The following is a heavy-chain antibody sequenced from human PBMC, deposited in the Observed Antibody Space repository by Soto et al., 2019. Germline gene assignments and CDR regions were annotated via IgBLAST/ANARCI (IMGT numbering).Heavy chain of an antibody. CDR3: EVTTGF. V-gene: IGHV1-8*01. CDR1: GYTFTEYD. Sequence: ASVKVSCKTSGYTFTEYDLNWVRQAPGQGLEYMGWVSPENRNAGYAPQFRGRVSMTTDTSISTAYLELSNLTYEDTAVYYCEVTTGFWGQGTMVTVSS. D-gene: IGHD1-1*01. CDR2: VSPENRNA. J-gene: IGHJ4*02.